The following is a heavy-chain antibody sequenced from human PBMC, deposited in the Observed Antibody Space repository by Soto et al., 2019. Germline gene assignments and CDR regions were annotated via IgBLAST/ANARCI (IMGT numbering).Heavy chain of an antibody. V-gene: IGHV4-34*01. Sequence: PSETLSLTCAVYGGSFSGYYWSWIRQPPGKGLEWIGEINHSGSTNYNPSLKSRVTISVDTSKNQFSLKLSSVTAADTAVYYCERSPYYDILTGFYNLGWFDPWGQGTLVTVSS. CDR3: ERSPYYDILTGFYNLGWFDP. J-gene: IGHJ5*02. D-gene: IGHD3-9*01. CDR2: INHSGST. CDR1: GGSFSGYY.